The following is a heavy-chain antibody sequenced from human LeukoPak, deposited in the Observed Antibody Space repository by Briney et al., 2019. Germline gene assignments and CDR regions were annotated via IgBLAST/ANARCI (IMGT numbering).Heavy chain of an antibody. J-gene: IGHJ4*02. V-gene: IGHV3-21*04. Sequence: GGSLRLSCAASGFTFGGFNMNWVRQAPRLGLEWVASISSSSSYIYNADSVKGRFTISRDNAKNSLYLQMRSLRAEDTAVYYCARDGAGHYFDYWGQGTLVTVSS. CDR1: GFTFGGFN. CDR2: ISSSSSYI. CDR3: ARDGAGHYFDY. D-gene: IGHD1-14*01.